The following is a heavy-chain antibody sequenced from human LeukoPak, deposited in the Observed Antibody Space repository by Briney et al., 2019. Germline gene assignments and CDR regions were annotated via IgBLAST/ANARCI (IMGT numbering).Heavy chain of an antibody. CDR2: IYYSGST. V-gene: IGHV4-39*07. CDR3: ARDSKEFDY. Sequence: PSETLSLTCTVSGGSLSSSSYYWGWIRQPPGKGLEWIGSIYYSGSTYYNPSLKSRVTISVDTSKNQFSLKLSSVTAADTAVYYCARDSKEFDYWGQGTLVTVSS. J-gene: IGHJ4*02. D-gene: IGHD2/OR15-2a*01. CDR1: GGSLSSSSYY.